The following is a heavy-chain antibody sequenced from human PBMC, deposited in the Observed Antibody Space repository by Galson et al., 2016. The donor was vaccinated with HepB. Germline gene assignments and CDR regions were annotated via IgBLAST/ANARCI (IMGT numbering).Heavy chain of an antibody. CDR2: INPDGRDK. CDR3: VRDADWANDY. D-gene: IGHD3-9*01. J-gene: IGHJ4*02. V-gene: IGHV3-7*01. Sequence: SLRLSCAASGFSFRSHWMKWVRQAPGQGLEWVAMINPDGRDKYYLDSVKGRFTVSRDNAKNSLDLQMSSLRVEDTALYYCVRDADWANDYWGQGTLVTVSS. CDR1: GFSFRSHW.